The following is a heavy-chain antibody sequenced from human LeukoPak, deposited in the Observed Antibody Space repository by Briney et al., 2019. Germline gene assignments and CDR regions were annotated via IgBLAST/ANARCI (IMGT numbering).Heavy chain of an antibody. Sequence: ASVKVSCKASGYTFTGYYMHWVRQAPGQGLEWMGWINPNSGGTNYAQKFQGRVTMTRDTSISTAYMELSRLRSDDTAVYYCATLGNYYDSSGYQDFDYWGQGTLVTVSS. CDR3: ATLGNYYDSSGYQDFDY. V-gene: IGHV1-2*02. CDR1: GYTFTGYY. CDR2: INPNSGGT. J-gene: IGHJ4*02. D-gene: IGHD3-22*01.